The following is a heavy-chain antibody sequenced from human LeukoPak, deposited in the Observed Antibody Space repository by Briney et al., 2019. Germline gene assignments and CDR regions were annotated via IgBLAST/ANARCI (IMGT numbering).Heavy chain of an antibody. CDR3: ARGKWVRSSGSYYHFDY. V-gene: IGHV6-1*01. CDR2: TYYRSKWYN. CDR1: GDSVSSNSAA. J-gene: IGHJ4*02. D-gene: IGHD1-26*01. Sequence: SQTLSLTCAISGDSVSSNSAAWNWIRQSPSRGLEWLGRTYYRSKWYNDYAVSVKSRITINPDTSKNQFSLQLNSVTPEDTAVYYCARGKWVRSSGSYYHFDYWGQGTLVTVSS.